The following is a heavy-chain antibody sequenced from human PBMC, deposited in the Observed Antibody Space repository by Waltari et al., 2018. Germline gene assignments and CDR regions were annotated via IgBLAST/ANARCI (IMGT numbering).Heavy chain of an antibody. CDR3: ARSYSSSSGGFDP. V-gene: IGHV1-2*06. J-gene: IGHJ5*02. CDR1: GYTFTGYY. Sequence: AEVKKPGASVKVSCKASGYTFTGYYMHWVRQAPGQGLEWMGRINPNSGGTNYAQKFQCRVTMTRDTSISTAYMELSRLRSDDTAVYYCARSYSSSSGGFDPWGQGTLVTVSS. CDR2: INPNSGGT. D-gene: IGHD6-6*01.